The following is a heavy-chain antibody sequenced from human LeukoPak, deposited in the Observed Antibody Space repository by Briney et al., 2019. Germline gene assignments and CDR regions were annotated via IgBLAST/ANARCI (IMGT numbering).Heavy chain of an antibody. CDR1: GYSISRGYS. V-gene: IGHV4-38-2*02. Sequence: PSETLSLTCTVSGYSISRGYSWGWIRQPPGKGLEWIGNIYHSGSTNYNPSLKSRVPISVDTSKNQFSLKLSSVTAADTAVYYCARASSAGIAAAGTRIWGQGTLVTVSS. CDR3: ARASSAGIAAAGTRI. J-gene: IGHJ4*02. CDR2: IYHSGST. D-gene: IGHD6-13*01.